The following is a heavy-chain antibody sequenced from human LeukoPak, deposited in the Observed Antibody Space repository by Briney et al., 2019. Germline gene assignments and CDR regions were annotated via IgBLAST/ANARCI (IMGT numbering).Heavy chain of an antibody. D-gene: IGHD3-10*01. CDR1: GFTFSSYS. J-gene: IGHJ3*02. Sequence: GGSLRLSCAASGFTFSSYSMNWVRQAPGKGLEWVSYISSSSSTIYYADSVKGRFTISRDNAKNSLYLQMNSLRDEDTAVYYCARDWVTGPWFGEPAVYDAFDIWGQGTMVTVSS. CDR3: ARDWVTGPWFGEPAVYDAFDI. V-gene: IGHV3-48*02. CDR2: ISSSSSTI.